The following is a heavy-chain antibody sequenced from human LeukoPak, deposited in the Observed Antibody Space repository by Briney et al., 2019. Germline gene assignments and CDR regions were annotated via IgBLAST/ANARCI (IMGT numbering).Heavy chain of an antibody. CDR1: GVSISSSY. J-gene: IGHJ6*04. V-gene: IGHV4-59*01. Sequence: SETLSLTCAVSGVSISSSYWSWIRQPPGKGLEWMGYIYYSGNTNYNPSLKSRVAMSIDTSKNQFSLKLTSVTAADTALYYCARGGSGSSADVWGKGTSVTVSS. CDR2: IYYSGNT. CDR3: ARGGSGSSADV. D-gene: IGHD6-6*01.